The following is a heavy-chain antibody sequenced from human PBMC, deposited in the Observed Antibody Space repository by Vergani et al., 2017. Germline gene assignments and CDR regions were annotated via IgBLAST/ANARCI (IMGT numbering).Heavy chain of an antibody. Sequence: EVQLLESGGGLAQPGGSLRLSCAASGFTFRNYAMSWVRQAPGKGLEWVSAISGSGGSTYYADSVKGRFTISRDNSKNTLYLQMNSLRAEDTAVYYCATTPSYYYDSSGYYYPFDYWGQGTLVTVSS. J-gene: IGHJ4*02. CDR3: ATTPSYYYDSSGYYYPFDY. V-gene: IGHV3-23*01. CDR2: ISGSGGST. D-gene: IGHD3-22*01. CDR1: GFTFRNYA.